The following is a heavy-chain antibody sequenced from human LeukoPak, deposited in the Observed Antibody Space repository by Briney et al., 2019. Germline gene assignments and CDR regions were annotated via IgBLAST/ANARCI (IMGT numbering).Heavy chain of an antibody. Sequence: GGSLRLSCAASGFTFSGSAMHWVRQASGKGLEWVGRARSKANSYATAYAASVKGRFTISRDDSKNTAYLQMNSLKTEDTAVYYCTRHVGDPGIAAAGYYYYGMDVWGQGTTVTVSS. CDR2: ARSKANSYAT. D-gene: IGHD6-13*01. J-gene: IGHJ6*02. CDR3: TRHVGDPGIAAAGYYYYGMDV. CDR1: GFTFSGSA. V-gene: IGHV3-73*01.